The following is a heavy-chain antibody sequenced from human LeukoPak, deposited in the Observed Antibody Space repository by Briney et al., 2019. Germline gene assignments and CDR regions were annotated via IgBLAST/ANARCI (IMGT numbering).Heavy chain of an antibody. Sequence: GGSLRLSCAASGFTFSSYDMNWVRQAPGKGPEWVSYISSRGTTMYYADSVKGRFTISRDNAKNTLDLQMNSLRAEDAAVYYCARATPHDNWFNPWGQGSLVTVSS. V-gene: IGHV3-48*03. J-gene: IGHJ5*02. CDR1: GFTFSSYD. D-gene: IGHD3-16*01. CDR3: ARATPHDNWFNP. CDR2: ISSRGTTM.